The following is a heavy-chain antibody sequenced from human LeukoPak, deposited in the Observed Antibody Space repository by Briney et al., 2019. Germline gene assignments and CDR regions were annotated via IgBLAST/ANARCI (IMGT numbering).Heavy chain of an antibody. CDR2: ISAYTGNT. D-gene: IGHD1-1*01. J-gene: IGHJ4*02. CDR3: ARAGNAWNAYHDF. Sequence: ASVKVSCKASGYTFEQDGISWVRQAPGHDLEWMGWISAYTGNTNYAQNFQGRVTITADTSASTASMELRNLRSDDTAVYYCARAGNAWNAYHDFWGQGTLVTVSS. V-gene: IGHV1-18*01. CDR1: GYTFEQDG.